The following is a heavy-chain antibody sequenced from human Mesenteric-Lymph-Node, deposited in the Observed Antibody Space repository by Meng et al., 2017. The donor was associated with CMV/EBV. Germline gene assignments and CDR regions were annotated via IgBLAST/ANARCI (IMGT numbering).Heavy chain of an antibody. CDR1: GFTFDDYA. V-gene: IGHV3-9*01. CDR3: AKVRLVRGWGFDY. J-gene: IGHJ4*02. D-gene: IGHD1-26*01. CDR2: ISWNSGSI. Sequence: SLKISCAASGFTFDDYAMHWVRQAPGKGLEWVSGISWNSGSIGYADSVKGRFTISRDNAKNSLYLQMNSLRADDTAVYYCAKVRLVRGWGFDYWGQGTLVTVSS.